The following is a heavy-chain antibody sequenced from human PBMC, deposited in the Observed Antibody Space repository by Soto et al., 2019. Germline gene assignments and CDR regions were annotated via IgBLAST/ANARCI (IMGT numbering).Heavy chain of an antibody. CDR2: IYYTGST. V-gene: IGHV4-39*01. Sequence: SETLSLTCTVSGGSISSSSYSWVWIRQPPGKGLEWIGNIYYTGSTDYNPSLKSRITLSIDTSKNQFSLNLNSVTAADTAVFYCARRGDAYNYRWWFNLWGRGTLVTVSS. J-gene: IGHJ2*01. D-gene: IGHD3-16*02. CDR1: GGSISSSSYS. CDR3: ARRGDAYNYRWWFNL.